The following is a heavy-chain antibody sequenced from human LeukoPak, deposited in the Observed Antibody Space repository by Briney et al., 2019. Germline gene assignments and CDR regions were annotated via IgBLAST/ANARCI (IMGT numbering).Heavy chain of an antibody. V-gene: IGHV3-23*01. Sequence: GGSLTLSCTASGFTFSNYAMNWVRQAPGKGLECVSFITASGRSTYYTDAVKGRFSISRDNSKNTLHLQMNSLRAEDTAVEYCAKGTVGFCNGPTCYPFDNWGPGTLVTVSS. CDR1: GFTFSNYA. CDR2: ITASGRST. J-gene: IGHJ4*02. D-gene: IGHD2-15*01. CDR3: AKGTVGFCNGPTCYPFDN.